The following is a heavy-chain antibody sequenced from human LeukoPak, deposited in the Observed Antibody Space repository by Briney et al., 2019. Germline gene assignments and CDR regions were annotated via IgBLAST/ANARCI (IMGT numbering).Heavy chain of an antibody. CDR2: LYYSGST. D-gene: IGHD3-3*02. CDR1: GVSFSGYY. J-gene: IGHJ5*01. V-gene: IGHV4-34*01. CDR3: VRQAFGWFDS. Sequence: SETLSLTCAVYGVSFSGYYWSWIRQPPGKGLEWIGILYYSGSTYYNPSLKSRVTISFVMPNNHFSLKLSSVTAADTAVYYCVRQAFGWFDSWGQGNLVTVSS.